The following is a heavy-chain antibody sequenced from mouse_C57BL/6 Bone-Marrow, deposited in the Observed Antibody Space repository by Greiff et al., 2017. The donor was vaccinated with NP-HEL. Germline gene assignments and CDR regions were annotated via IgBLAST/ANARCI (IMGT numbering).Heavy chain of an antibody. CDR3: ARDDGSMDY. V-gene: IGHV7-1*01. Sequence: EVKLMESGGGLVQSGRSLRLSCATSGFTFSDFYMEWVRQAPGKGLEWIAASRNKANDYTSEYSAYVKGRFIVSRDTSQSILYLQMNALRAEDTAIYYCARDDGSMDYWGQGTSVTVSS. D-gene: IGHD2-3*01. CDR1: GFTFSDFY. CDR2: SRNKANDYTS. J-gene: IGHJ4*01.